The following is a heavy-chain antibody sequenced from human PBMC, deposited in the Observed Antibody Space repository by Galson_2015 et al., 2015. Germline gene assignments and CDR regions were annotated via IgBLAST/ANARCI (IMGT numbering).Heavy chain of an antibody. CDR3: ARELNRAAAQKFDY. D-gene: IGHD2-15*01. J-gene: IGHJ4*02. V-gene: IGHV3-30-3*01. Sequence: SLRLSCAASGFTFSSYAMHWVRQAPGKGLEWVAVISYDGSNKYYADSVKGRFTISRDNSKNTLYLQMNSLRAEDTAVYYCARELNRAAAQKFDYWGQGTLVTVSS. CDR2: ISYDGSNK. CDR1: GFTFSSYA.